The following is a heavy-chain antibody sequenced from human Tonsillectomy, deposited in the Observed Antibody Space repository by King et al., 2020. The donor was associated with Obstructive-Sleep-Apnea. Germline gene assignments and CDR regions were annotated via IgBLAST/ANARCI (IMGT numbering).Heavy chain of an antibody. D-gene: IGHD4-11*01. CDR1: GGSFSGYY. V-gene: IGHV4-34*01. CDR2: INHSGST. CDR3: AKRGGEYSNYDYYGMDV. J-gene: IGHJ6*02. Sequence: VQLQQWGAGLLKPSETLSLTCAVYGGSFSGYYWSWIRQPPGKGLEWIGEINHSGSTNYNPSLKSRVTISVETSKNQFSLKLGSVTAADTAVYYCAKRGGEYSNYDYYGMDVWGQGTTVTVSS.